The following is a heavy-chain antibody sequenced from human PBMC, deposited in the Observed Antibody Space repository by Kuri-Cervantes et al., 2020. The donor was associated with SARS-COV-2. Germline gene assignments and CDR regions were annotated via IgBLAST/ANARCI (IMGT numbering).Heavy chain of an antibody. Sequence: GGSLRLSCAASGFTFSSYWMHWVRQAPGKGLVWVSRINSDGSSTSYADSVKGRFTISRDNAKNTLYLQMNSLRAENTAVYYCAKGGNRDNWFDPWGQGTLVTVSS. CDR3: AKGGNRDNWFDP. CDR1: GFTFSSYW. J-gene: IGHJ5*02. D-gene: IGHD1-14*01. V-gene: IGHV3-74*01. CDR2: INSDGSST.